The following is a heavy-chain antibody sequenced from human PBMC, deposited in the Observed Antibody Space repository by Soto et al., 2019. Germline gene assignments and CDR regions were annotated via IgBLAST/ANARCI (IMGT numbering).Heavy chain of an antibody. CDR3: ARARRTFYCSSTSCYLYYYYGMDV. D-gene: IGHD2-2*01. Sequence: KLSETLSLTCAVNGGSFSGYYWSWIRKPPGNGLEWIGEINHSGSTNDNPSLKSRVTISVDTSKNQFSLKLSSVTAADTAVYYCARARRTFYCSSTSCYLYYYYGMDVWGQGTTVTVSS. V-gene: IGHV4-34*01. CDR1: GGSFSGYY. CDR2: INHSGST. J-gene: IGHJ6*02.